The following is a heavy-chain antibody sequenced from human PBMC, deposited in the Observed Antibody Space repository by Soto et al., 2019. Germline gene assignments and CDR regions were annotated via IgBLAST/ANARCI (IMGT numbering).Heavy chain of an antibody. CDR3: ARDWRGYGSGSYYNVSSPFNYYYYYGMDV. Sequence: ASVKVSCKASGGTFSSYAISWVRQAPGQGLEWMGGIIPIFGTANYAQKFQGRVTITADESTSTAYMELGSLRSEDTAVYYCARDWRGYGSGSYYNVSSPFNYYYYYGMDVWGQGTTVTVSS. CDR2: IIPIFGTA. D-gene: IGHD3-10*01. CDR1: GGTFSSYA. J-gene: IGHJ6*02. V-gene: IGHV1-69*13.